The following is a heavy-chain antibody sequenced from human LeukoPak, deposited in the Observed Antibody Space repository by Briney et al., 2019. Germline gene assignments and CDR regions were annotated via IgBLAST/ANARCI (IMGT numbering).Heavy chain of an antibody. CDR2: INSDGSST. V-gene: IGHV3-74*01. Sequence: PGGSLRLSCAASGFTLSTYWMHWVRQAPGKGLVWVARINSDGSSTNYADSVKGRFTISRDNAKNTLYLQMNSLRAEDTAVYYCARGQWLVSHWYFDLWGRGTLVTASS. J-gene: IGHJ2*01. CDR1: GFTLSTYW. D-gene: IGHD6-19*01. CDR3: ARGQWLVSHWYFDL.